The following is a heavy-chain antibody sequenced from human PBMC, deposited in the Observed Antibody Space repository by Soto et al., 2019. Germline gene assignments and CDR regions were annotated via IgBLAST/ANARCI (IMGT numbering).Heavy chain of an antibody. CDR1: GFTFTSSA. Sequence: VKVSCKASGFTFTSSAVQWVRQARGQRLEWIGWIVVGSGNTNYAQKFQERVTITRDMSTSTAYMELSSLRSEDTAVYYCAAATYYYDSSGYPLDYWGQGTLVTVS. CDR2: IVVGSGNT. J-gene: IGHJ4*02. D-gene: IGHD3-22*01. CDR3: AAATYYYDSSGYPLDY. V-gene: IGHV1-58*01.